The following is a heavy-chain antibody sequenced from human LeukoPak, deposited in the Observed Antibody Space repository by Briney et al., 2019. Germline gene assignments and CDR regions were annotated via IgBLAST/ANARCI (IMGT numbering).Heavy chain of an antibody. J-gene: IGHJ4*02. CDR3: ARGGYSSSWYASNSDY. CDR1: GGSISSGGYY. V-gene: IGHV4-30-2*01. D-gene: IGHD6-13*01. Sequence: PSETLSLTCTVSGGSISSGGYYWSWIRQPPGKGLEWIGYIYHSGSTYYNPSLKSRVTISVDRSKNQFSLKLSSVTAADTAVYYCARGGYSSSWYASNSDYWGQGTLVTVSS. CDR2: IYHSGST.